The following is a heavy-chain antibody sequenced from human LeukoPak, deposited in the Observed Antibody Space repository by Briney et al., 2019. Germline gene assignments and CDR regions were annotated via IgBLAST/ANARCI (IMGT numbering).Heavy chain of an antibody. CDR3: ARDKRGYYGSGSYYSTTYYYYYMDV. CDR2: INTNTGNP. CDR1: GYTFTNNF. D-gene: IGHD3-10*01. V-gene: IGHV7-4-1*02. J-gene: IGHJ6*03. Sequence: ASVKVSCKASGYTFTNNFMHWVRQAPGQGLEWMGWINTNTGNPTYAQGFTGRFVFSLDTSVSTAYLQISSLKAEDTAVYYCARDKRGYYGSGSYYSTTYYYYYMDVWGKGTTVTVSS.